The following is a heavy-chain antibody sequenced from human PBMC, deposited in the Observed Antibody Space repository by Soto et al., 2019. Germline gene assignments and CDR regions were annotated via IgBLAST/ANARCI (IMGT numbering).Heavy chain of an antibody. V-gene: IGHV4-39*01. CDR1: GCSISSSRCY. D-gene: IGHD6-19*01. Sequence: SEAPSLTRTVSGCSISSSRCYWGRVPHPQGKGLEWIGSIYYSGSTYYNPSLKSRVTISVDTSKNQFSLKLSSVTAADTAVYYCARRDSSGWFDWYYYGMDVWGQGTTVT. CDR2: IYYSGST. CDR3: ARRDSSGWFDWYYYGMDV. J-gene: IGHJ6*02.